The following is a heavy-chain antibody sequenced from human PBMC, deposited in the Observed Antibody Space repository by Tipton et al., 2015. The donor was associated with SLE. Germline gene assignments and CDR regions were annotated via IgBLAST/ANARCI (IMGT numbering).Heavy chain of an antibody. Sequence: TLSLTCAVYGGSFSGYYWSWIRQPPGKGLEWIGEINHSGSTNYNPSLKSRVTISVDTSKNQFSLKLSSVTAADTAVYYCAREGSSGWFPFDYWGQGTMVTVSS. CDR1: GGSFSGYY. J-gene: IGHJ3*01. CDR3: AREGSSGWFPFDY. V-gene: IGHV4-34*01. D-gene: IGHD6-19*01. CDR2: INHSGST.